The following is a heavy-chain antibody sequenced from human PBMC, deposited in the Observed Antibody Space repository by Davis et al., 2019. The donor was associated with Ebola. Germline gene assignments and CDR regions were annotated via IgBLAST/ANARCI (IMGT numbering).Heavy chain of an antibody. D-gene: IGHD5-18*01. Sequence: HTGGSLRLSCAASGFTFSSYSMNWVRQAPGKGLVWVSRIHSDGTSTIYTDSVKGRFTISRDNAKNSLYLQMDSLRAEDTAVYYCARAHVDTAMVVLPLGMDVWGKGTTVTVSS. CDR1: GFTFSSYS. V-gene: IGHV3-74*01. CDR3: ARAHVDTAMVVLPLGMDV. CDR2: IHSDGTST. J-gene: IGHJ6*04.